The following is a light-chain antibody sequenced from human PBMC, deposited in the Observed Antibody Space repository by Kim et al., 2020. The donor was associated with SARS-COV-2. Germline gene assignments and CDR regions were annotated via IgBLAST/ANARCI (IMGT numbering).Light chain of an antibody. V-gene: IGLV3-19*01. J-gene: IGLJ1*01. CDR2: GKN. CDR1: SLRSYY. CDR3: NSRDSSGNHYV. Sequence: SSELTQDPAVSVALGQTVRITCQGDSLRSYYASWYQQKPGQAPVLVIYGKNNRPSGIPDRFSGSSSGSTASLTITGAQAEDEADYYCNSRDSSGNHYVFG.